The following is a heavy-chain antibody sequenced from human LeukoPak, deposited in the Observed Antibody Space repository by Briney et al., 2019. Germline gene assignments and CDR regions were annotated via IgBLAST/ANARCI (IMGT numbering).Heavy chain of an antibody. Sequence: SETLSLTCTVSGGSISRYYWSWTRQPAGKGLEWIGRIYTSGSTNYNPSLKSRVTMSVDTSKNQFSLKLSSVTAADTAVYYCASDNYDPGAFDIWGQGTMVTVSS. CDR3: ASDNYDPGAFDI. D-gene: IGHD3-22*01. CDR2: IYTSGST. J-gene: IGHJ3*02. CDR1: GGSISRYY. V-gene: IGHV4-4*07.